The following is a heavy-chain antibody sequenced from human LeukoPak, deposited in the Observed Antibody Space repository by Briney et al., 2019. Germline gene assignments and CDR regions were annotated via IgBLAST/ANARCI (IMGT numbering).Heavy chain of an antibody. Sequence: GGSLRLSCAASGFTVSSNYMSWVRQAPGKGLEWVANINQDGTEKYYVDSVKGRFTISRDYAKKSLFLQMNSLRAEDTAVYYCARDLWFGEPYWGQGTLVTVSS. D-gene: IGHD3-10*01. J-gene: IGHJ4*02. CDR2: INQDGTEK. CDR3: ARDLWFGEPY. CDR1: GFTVSSNY. V-gene: IGHV3-7*01.